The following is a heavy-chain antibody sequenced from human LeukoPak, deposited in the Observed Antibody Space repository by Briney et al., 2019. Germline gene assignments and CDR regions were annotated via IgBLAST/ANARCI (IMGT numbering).Heavy chain of an antibody. D-gene: IGHD3-3*01. V-gene: IGHV4-34*01. CDR2: INHSGST. CDR1: GGSFSGYY. J-gene: IGHJ5*02. CDR3: ARATALRFLEWSPRSNWFDP. Sequence: SETLSLTCAVYGGSFSGYYWSWIRQPPGKGLEWIGEINHSGSTNYNPSLKSRVTISVDTSKNQFSLKLSSVTAADTAVYYCARATALRFLEWSPRSNWFDPWGQGTLVTVSS.